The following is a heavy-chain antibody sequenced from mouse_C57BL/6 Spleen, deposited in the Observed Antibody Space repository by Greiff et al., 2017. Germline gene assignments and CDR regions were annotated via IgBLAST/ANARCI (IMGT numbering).Heavy chain of an antibody. J-gene: IGHJ2*01. Sequence: QVQLKQSGPELVKPGASVKISCKASGFAFSSSWMNWVKQRPGKGLEWIGRIYPGDGDTNYNGKFKGKATLTADKSSSTAYMQLSSLTSEDSAVYFCARGGALRYLDYWGQGTTLTVSS. V-gene: IGHV1-82*01. CDR2: IYPGDGDT. CDR3: ARGGALRYLDY. CDR1: GFAFSSSW. D-gene: IGHD1-1*01.